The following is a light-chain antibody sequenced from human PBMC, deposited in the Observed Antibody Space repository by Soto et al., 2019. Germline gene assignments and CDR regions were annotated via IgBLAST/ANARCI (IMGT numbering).Light chain of an antibody. CDR2: ATS. V-gene: IGKV3-15*01. CDR1: LSLSSSH. J-gene: IGKJ4*01. CDR3: QQYGNWPLT. Sequence: EVVMTQSPATLSVSPGERVTLSCRASLSLSSSHLAWYQQKPGQAPRLLIYATSTRATGFPARFSGSGSGTEFTLTISSLQSEDSAVCYCQQYGNWPLTFGGGTKVEIK.